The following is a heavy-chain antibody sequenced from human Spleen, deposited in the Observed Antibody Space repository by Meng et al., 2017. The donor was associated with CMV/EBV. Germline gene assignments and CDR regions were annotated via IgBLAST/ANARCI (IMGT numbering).Heavy chain of an antibody. CDR2: INTDGSGR. V-gene: IGHV3-74*01. CDR1: GFSFSGHY. D-gene: IGHD3-16*01. CDR3: ARVPNWGGYFYLDL. J-gene: IGHJ2*01. Sequence: GESLKISCVASGFSFSGHYMHWVRQTPGRELEWLSRINTDGSGRDYADSVEGRFTVSRDNAKKTLYLQMRSLRPEDTAVYYCARVPNWGGYFYLDLWGRGTLVTVSS.